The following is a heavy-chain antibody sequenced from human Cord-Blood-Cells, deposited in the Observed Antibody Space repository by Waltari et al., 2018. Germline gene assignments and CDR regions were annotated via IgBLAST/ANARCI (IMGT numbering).Heavy chain of an antibody. V-gene: IGHV4-39*01. D-gene: IGHD6-6*01. Sequence: QLQLQESGPGLVKPSETLSLTCTVSGGSISSSSYYWGWIRQPPGKGLEWIGSIYYRGSTAYNPSLKSRVTISVDTSKNQFSRKLSSVTAADTAVYYCARRRQLVGLFDYWGQGTLVTVSS. CDR2: IYYRGST. CDR1: GGSISSSSYY. CDR3: ARRRQLVGLFDY. J-gene: IGHJ4*02.